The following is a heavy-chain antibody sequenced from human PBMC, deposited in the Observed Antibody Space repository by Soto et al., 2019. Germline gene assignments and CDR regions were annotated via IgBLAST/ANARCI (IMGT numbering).Heavy chain of an antibody. CDR3: ARLWGWSVDY. V-gene: IGHV4-59*08. Sequence: QVQLQESGPGLVKPSETLSLTCTVSGGSISSYYWSWIRQPPGKGLEWIGYIYYSGSTNYIPSLKSRVTISVDTSKNQFSLKLSSVTAADTAVYYCARLWGWSVDYWAQGTLVTVSS. D-gene: IGHD3-16*01. CDR1: GGSISSYY. J-gene: IGHJ4*02. CDR2: IYYSGST.